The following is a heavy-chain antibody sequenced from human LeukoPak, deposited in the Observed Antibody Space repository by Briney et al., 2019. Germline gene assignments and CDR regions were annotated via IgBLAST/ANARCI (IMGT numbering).Heavy chain of an antibody. CDR3: ARDLKLELGERWFGELLYPEIDY. D-gene: IGHD3-10*01. V-gene: IGHV3-21*01. CDR2: ISSSSSYI. Sequence: PGGSLRLSCAASGFTFSSYSMNWVRQAPGKGLEWVSSISSSSSYIYYADSVKGRFTISRDNAKNSLYLQMNSLRAEDTAVYYCARDLKLELGERWFGELLYPEIDYWGQGTLVTVSS. CDR1: GFTFSSYS. J-gene: IGHJ4*02.